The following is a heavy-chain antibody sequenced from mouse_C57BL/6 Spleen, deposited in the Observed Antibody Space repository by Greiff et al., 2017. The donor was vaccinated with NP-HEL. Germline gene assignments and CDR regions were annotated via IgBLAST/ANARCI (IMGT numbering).Heavy chain of an antibody. V-gene: IGHV1-72*01. Sequence: VKLMESGAELVKPGASVKLSCKASGYTFTSYWMHWVKQRPGRGLEWIGRIDPNSGGTKYNEKFKSKATLTVDKPSSTAYMQLSSLTSEDSAVYYCARDSNYVGFAYWGQGTLVTVSA. CDR2: IDPNSGGT. CDR3: ARDSNYVGFAY. D-gene: IGHD2-5*01. CDR1: GYTFTSYW. J-gene: IGHJ3*01.